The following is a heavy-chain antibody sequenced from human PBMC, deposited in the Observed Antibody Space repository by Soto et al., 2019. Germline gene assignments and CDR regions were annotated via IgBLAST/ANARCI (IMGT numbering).Heavy chain of an antibody. J-gene: IGHJ4*02. Sequence: EVHLLESGGGLVHPGESLRLSCGASGFTFSSCVMTWVRQAPGKGLEWVSCITDSGNGTYYADSVKGRFTISRDNSKNTMYLQMNNLRAEDTGVYYCAKGLINGRWYAEDWGQGTLVTVSS. D-gene: IGHD6-13*01. CDR1: GFTFSSCV. CDR3: AKGLINGRWYAED. V-gene: IGHV3-23*01. CDR2: ITDSGNGT.